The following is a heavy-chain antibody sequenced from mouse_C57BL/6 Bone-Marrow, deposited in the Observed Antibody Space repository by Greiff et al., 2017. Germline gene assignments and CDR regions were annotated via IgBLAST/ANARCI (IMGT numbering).Heavy chain of an antibody. CDR2: IDPSDSDT. CDR3: AREGASYYSNLAY. V-gene: IGHV1-50*01. CDR1: GYTFTSYW. J-gene: IGHJ3*01. D-gene: IGHD2-5*01. Sequence: QVQLQQPGAELVKPGASVKLSCKASGYTFTSYWMQWVKQRPGQGLEWIGEIDPSDSDTNYNQKFKGKATLTVDTSSSTAYLQLSSLTSEDSAVYYCAREGASYYSNLAYWGQGTLVTVSA.